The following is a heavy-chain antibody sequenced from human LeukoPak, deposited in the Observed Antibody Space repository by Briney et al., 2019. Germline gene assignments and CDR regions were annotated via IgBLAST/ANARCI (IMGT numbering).Heavy chain of an antibody. CDR3: ARDWQWQQLDGDAFDI. J-gene: IGHJ3*02. V-gene: IGHV3-7*04. CDR2: IKQDGSEK. Sequence: GGSLRLSCAASGFTFSSYWMSWVRQAPGKGLEWVANIKQDGSEKYYVDSVKGRFTISRDNAKNSLYLQMNSLRAEDTAVYYCARDWQWQQLDGDAFDIWGQGTMVTVSS. CDR1: GFTFSSYW. D-gene: IGHD6-13*01.